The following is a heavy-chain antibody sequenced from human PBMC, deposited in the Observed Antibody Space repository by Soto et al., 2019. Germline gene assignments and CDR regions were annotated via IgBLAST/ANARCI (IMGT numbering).Heavy chain of an antibody. CDR1: GFTFSGSA. CDR2: IRSKANSYAT. Sequence: QPGGSLRLSCAASGFTFSGSAMHWVRQASGKGLEWVGRIRSKANSYATAYAASVKGRFTISRDDSKNTAYLQMNSLKTEETAVYYCTRRGDTAMVTPDYWGQGTLVTVSS. CDR3: TRRGDTAMVTPDY. D-gene: IGHD5-18*01. J-gene: IGHJ4*02. V-gene: IGHV3-73*01.